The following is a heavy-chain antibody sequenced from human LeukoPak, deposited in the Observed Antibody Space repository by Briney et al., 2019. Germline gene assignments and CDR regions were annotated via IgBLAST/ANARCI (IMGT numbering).Heavy chain of an antibody. Sequence: PSETLSLTCTVSGYSISIGYYWGWIRQSPGKGLEWIGEITLGGSPNYNPSLKRRVTISLDTSNKQFSLTLSSVTAADMSVYYCARSAAVDSFSSLVRRVYWFDPWGQGTQVTVSS. V-gene: IGHV4-38-2*02. D-gene: IGHD2-21*01. CDR3: ARSAAVDSFSSLVRRVYWFDP. J-gene: IGHJ5*02. CDR1: GYSISIGYY. CDR2: ITLGGSP.